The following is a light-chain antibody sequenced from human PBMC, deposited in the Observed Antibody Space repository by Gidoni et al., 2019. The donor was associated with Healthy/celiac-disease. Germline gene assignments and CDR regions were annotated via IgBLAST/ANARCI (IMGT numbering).Light chain of an antibody. CDR2: QVS. Sequence: SYELTQPPSVSVSPGQTASITCSGDKLGDKYACWYQQKPGQSPVLVIYQVSKRPSGIPERSSGSNSGNTATLTISGTQAMDEADYYCQAWDSSVVFGGGTKLTVL. CDR1: KLGDKY. J-gene: IGLJ2*01. CDR3: QAWDSSVV. V-gene: IGLV3-1*01.